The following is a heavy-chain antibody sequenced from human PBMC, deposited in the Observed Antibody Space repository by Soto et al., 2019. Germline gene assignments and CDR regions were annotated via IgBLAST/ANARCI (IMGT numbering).Heavy chain of an antibody. CDR1: GGTFSSYA. V-gene: IGHV1-69*13. CDR3: ARDQFHDILTGNSEYYYYYGMDV. CDR2: IIPIFGTA. J-gene: IGHJ6*02. Sequence: SVKVSCKASGGTFSSYAISWVRQAPGQGLEWMGGIIPIFGTANYAQKFQGRVTITADESTSTAYMELSSLRSEDTAVYYCARDQFHDILTGNSEYYYYYGMDVCGQGTTVTVSS. D-gene: IGHD3-9*01.